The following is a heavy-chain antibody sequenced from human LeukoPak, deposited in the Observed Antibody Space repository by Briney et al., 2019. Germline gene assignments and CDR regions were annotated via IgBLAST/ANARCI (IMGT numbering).Heavy chain of an antibody. CDR2: INSNGGRT. CDR1: GFTFSTCP. J-gene: IGHJ4*02. V-gene: IGHV3-64*02. CDR3: ARGQPPSY. Sequence: PGGSLRLSCVGFGFTFSTCPMHWVRQAPGKGLEPVSGINSNGGRTYYADPMKGRFTISRDNSKNTLYLQMDSLRPEDTAVYYCARGQPPSYWGQGTLVTVSS.